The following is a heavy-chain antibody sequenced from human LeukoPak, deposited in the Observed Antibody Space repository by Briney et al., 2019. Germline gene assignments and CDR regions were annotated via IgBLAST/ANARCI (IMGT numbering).Heavy chain of an antibody. J-gene: IGHJ4*02. Sequence: GESLKISCKGSGYSFTSYWISWVRQMPGKGLEWMGRIDPSDSYTNYSPAFQGHVTISADKSISTAYLQWSSLTASDTAMYYCARLPSMAAVAGDYFDYWGQGTLVTVSS. CDR1: GYSFTSYW. CDR2: IDPSDSYT. CDR3: ARLPSMAAVAGDYFDY. V-gene: IGHV5-10-1*01. D-gene: IGHD6-19*01.